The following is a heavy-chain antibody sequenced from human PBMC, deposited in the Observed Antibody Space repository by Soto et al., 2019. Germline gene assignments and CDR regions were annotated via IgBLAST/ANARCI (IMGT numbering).Heavy chain of an antibody. V-gene: IGHV3-7*01. CDR1: GFTFNSYW. Sequence: PGGSLRLSCVASGFTFNSYWMTWVRQAPGKGLEGVANIRQDGGEIYYVDSVKGRFTISRDNAKNLLYLQMDSLRAEDTAVYYCARDAPDTSGYYSILDYWGQGTPVTVSS. CDR3: ARDAPDTSGYYSILDY. CDR2: IRQDGGEI. J-gene: IGHJ4*02. D-gene: IGHD3-22*01.